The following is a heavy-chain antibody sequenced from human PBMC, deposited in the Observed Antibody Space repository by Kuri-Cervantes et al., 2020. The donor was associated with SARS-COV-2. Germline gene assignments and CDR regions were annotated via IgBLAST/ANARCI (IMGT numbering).Heavy chain of an antibody. Sequence: GGSLRLACAASGFTFNNYAMSWVRQAPGKGLEWVSAISGSGGSTYYADSVKGRFTISRDNSKNTLYLQMNSLRAEDTAVYYCARERYSSIAFDIWGQGTMVTVSS. CDR3: ARERYSSIAFDI. CDR2: ISGSGGST. D-gene: IGHD5-12*01. V-gene: IGHV3-23*01. CDR1: GFTFNNYA. J-gene: IGHJ3*02.